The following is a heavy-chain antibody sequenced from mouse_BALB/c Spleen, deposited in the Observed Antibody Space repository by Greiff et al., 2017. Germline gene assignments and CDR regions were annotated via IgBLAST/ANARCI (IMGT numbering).Heavy chain of an antibody. J-gene: IGHJ2*01. CDR2: ISNGGGST. D-gene: IGHD2-1*01. CDR3: ARGGGNYGYFDY. V-gene: IGHV5-12-2*01. CDR1: GFTFSSYT. Sequence: EVKLLESGGGLVQPGGSLKLSCAASGFTFSSYTMSWVRQTPEKRLEWVAYISNGGGSTYYPDTVKGRFTISRDNAKNTLYLQMSSLKSEDTAMYYCARGGGNYGYFDYWGQGTTLTVSS.